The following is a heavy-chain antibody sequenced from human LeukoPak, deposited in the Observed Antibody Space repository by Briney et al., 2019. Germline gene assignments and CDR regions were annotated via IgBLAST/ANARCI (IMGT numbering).Heavy chain of an antibody. J-gene: IGHJ5*02. CDR1: RFTVSSHY. CDR3: ARAHGESWFDP. CDR2: IYSGGST. D-gene: IGHD3-10*01. Sequence: GPSLRFSCTASRFTVSSHYMSWVRQAPGKAREWVSVIYSGGSTYYADSVKGRFTISRDNSKNTLYLQMNSLRAEDTAVYYCARAHGESWFDPWGQGTLVTVSS. V-gene: IGHV3-66*01.